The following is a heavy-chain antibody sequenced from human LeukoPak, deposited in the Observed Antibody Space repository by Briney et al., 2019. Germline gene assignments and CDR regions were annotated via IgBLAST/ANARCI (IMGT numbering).Heavy chain of an antibody. Sequence: QPGGSLRLSCAASGFTFSDYYMSWIRQAPGKGLEWVSYISSSGSTIYYADSVKGRFTISRDNAKNSLYLQMNSLRAEDTAVYYCARKFSSSWYSLFDYWGQGTLVTVSS. CDR3: ARKFSSSWYSLFDY. D-gene: IGHD6-13*01. CDR1: GFTFSDYY. CDR2: ISSSGSTI. J-gene: IGHJ4*02. V-gene: IGHV3-11*04.